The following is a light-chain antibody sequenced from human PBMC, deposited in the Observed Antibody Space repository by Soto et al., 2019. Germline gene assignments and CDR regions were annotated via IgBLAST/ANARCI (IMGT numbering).Light chain of an antibody. CDR1: PTISSW. CDR3: QHYNSYSEA. J-gene: IGKJ1*01. CDR2: KAS. V-gene: IGKV1-5*03. Sequence: DIQMTQSPSTLSGSVGDRVTITCRASPTISSWLAWYQQNPGKAPKLLIYKASTLKSGVPSRFNGSGSGTEFTLTISSLQPDDFAPYYCQHYNSYSEAFGQGTKVEIK.